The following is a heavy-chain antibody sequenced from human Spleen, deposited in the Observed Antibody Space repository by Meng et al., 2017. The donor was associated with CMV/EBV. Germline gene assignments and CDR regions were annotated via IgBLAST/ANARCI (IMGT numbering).Heavy chain of an antibody. CDR3: ARDGGRSD. CDR2: IHYSEST. D-gene: IGHD3-16*01. J-gene: IGHJ4*02. Sequence: SLTCTVSGDSSSRAGYYWGGLRQPSGKGWEWIGYIHYSESTYYNPYIKRRLNMAVETSKSQSSMKLTAVTAEDTAVYYYARDGGRSDWGQGTLVTVSS. V-gene: IGHV4-31*03. CDR1: GDSSSRAGYY.